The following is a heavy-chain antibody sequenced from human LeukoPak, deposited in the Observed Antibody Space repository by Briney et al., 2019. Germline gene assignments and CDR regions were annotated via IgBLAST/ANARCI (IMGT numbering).Heavy chain of an antibody. Sequence: GGSLRLSCAASGFTFSSYDMHWVRQAPGKGLEWVAVISYDGSNKYYADSVKGRFTISRDNSKNTLYLQMNSLRAEDTAVYYCARGGVAVAGIDYWGQGTLVTVSS. J-gene: IGHJ4*02. CDR2: ISYDGSNK. V-gene: IGHV3-30*04. CDR1: GFTFSSYD. CDR3: ARGGVAVAGIDY. D-gene: IGHD6-19*01.